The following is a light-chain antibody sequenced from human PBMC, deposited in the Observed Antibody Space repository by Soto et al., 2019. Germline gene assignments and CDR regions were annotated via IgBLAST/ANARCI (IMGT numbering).Light chain of an antibody. CDR1: SSDVGGYNY. Sequence: QSALTQPASVSGSPGQSITISCTGTSSDVGGYNYVSWYQQHPGKAPKLMIYDVSNRPSGVSNRITGSKSGNTVSLTISGLQAEDEADYYCSSYTSSSTGVFGTGTKVTVL. CDR3: SSYTSSSTGV. V-gene: IGLV2-14*01. CDR2: DVS. J-gene: IGLJ1*01.